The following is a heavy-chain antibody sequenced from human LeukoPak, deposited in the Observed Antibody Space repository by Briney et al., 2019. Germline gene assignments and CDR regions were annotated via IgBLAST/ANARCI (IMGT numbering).Heavy chain of an antibody. V-gene: IGHV4-34*01. CDR2: INHSGST. Sequence: PSETLSLTCAVYGGSFSGYYWSWIRQPPGKGLEWIGEINHSGSTNYNPSLKSRVTISVDTSKNQFSLKLSSVTAADTAVYYCARDRYHLSWGQGTLVTVSS. J-gene: IGHJ4*02. CDR3: ARDRYHLS. D-gene: IGHD1-14*01. CDR1: GGSFSGYY.